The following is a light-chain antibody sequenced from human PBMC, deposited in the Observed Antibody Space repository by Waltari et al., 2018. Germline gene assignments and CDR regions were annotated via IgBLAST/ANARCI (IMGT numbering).Light chain of an antibody. Sequence: EIVMTQSPATLSVSPGERATLSCRASQSVSSNLAWYQQKPGQAPRLLIYGASTRATGIPARFSGSGSGTEFTLTISNVQSEDFAVYYCQQHNNWPLTFGPGTKVDVK. CDR3: QQHNNWPLT. CDR1: QSVSSN. V-gene: IGKV3-15*01. J-gene: IGKJ3*01. CDR2: GAS.